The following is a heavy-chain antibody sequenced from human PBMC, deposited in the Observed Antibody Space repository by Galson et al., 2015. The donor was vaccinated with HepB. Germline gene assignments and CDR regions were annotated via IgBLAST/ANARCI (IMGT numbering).Heavy chain of an antibody. Sequence: SLRLSCAASGFTFSSYWMSWVRQAPGKGLEWVANIKPDGREKYHVDSVKGRFTISRDNAKKSLYLQMNSLRAEDTAVYYCARKVPLRLGELSNYYYGMDVWGQGTTVTVSS. V-gene: IGHV3-7*03. CDR1: GFTFSSYW. D-gene: IGHD3-16*02. CDR2: IKPDGREK. CDR3: ARKVPLRLGELSNYYYGMDV. J-gene: IGHJ6*02.